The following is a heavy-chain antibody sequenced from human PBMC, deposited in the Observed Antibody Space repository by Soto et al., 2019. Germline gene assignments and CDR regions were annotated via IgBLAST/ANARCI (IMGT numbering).Heavy chain of an antibody. CDR2: IYPEDSDT. CDR3: DCGPNDYMGGH. J-gene: IGHJ4*02. D-gene: IGHD4-4*01. Sequence: PGESLKISCKGSGYRFINYWIAWVRQMPGKGLEWMGLIYPEDSDTRYSPSFQGQVTISVDKSINTAYLQWSSLKASDSAMYYCDCGPNDYMGGHWGQGTLVTVSS. V-gene: IGHV5-51*01. CDR1: GYRFINYW.